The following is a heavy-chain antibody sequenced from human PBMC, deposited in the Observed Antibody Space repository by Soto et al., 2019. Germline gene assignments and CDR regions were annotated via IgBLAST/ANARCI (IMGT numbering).Heavy chain of an antibody. D-gene: IGHD2-2*01. CDR2: IIPIFGTA. Sequence: GASVKVSCKASGGTFSSYAISWVRQAPGQGLEWMGGIIPIFGTANYAQKFQGRVTITADESTSTAYMELSSLRSEDTAVYYCARVVDCSSTSCYYYYYYGMDVWGQGTTVTVSS. J-gene: IGHJ6*02. V-gene: IGHV1-69*13. CDR1: GGTFSSYA. CDR3: ARVVDCSSTSCYYYYYYGMDV.